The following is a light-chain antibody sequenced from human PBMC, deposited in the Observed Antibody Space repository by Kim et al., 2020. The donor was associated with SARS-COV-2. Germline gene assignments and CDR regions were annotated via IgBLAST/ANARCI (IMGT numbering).Light chain of an antibody. V-gene: IGKV3-20*01. CDR3: QQYRYSPIT. J-gene: IGKJ5*01. Sequence: SPGERATLSCRASQTIDISHLAWYQQKPGQAPRFLLFGAYNRAAGTPDRFSGSASGTDFTLTISRLDPEDFGVYFCQQYRYSPITFGQGTRLEIK. CDR2: GAY. CDR1: QTIDISH.